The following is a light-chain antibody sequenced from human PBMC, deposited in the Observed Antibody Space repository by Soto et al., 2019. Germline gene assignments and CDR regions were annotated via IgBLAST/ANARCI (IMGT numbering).Light chain of an antibody. J-gene: IGKJ1*01. V-gene: IGKV3-15*01. CDR3: QQYNNWPWT. CDR1: QSISDT. Sequence: ENVITQSPSTLSVSPGGRATLSCRASQSISDTLAWYQQKPGQAPRLLIHGASTRAPGFPARFSGSGSGTDFTLTISSLQSEDFAVYYCQQYNNWPWTFGQGTKVDIK. CDR2: GAS.